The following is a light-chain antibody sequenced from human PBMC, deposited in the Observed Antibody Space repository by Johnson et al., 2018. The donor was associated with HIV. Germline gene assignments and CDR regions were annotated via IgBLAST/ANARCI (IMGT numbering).Light chain of an antibody. CDR1: SSNIGNNY. J-gene: IGLJ1*01. CDR3: GTWDSSLSAVYV. CDR2: DNN. Sequence: QPVLTQPPSVSAAPGQKVTISCSGSSSNIGNNYVSWYQQLPGTAPKLLIYDNNKRPSGIPDRFSGSTSGTSATLTITGLPTGDEADYYCGTWDSSLSAVYVFGTGTKVTVL. V-gene: IGLV1-51*01.